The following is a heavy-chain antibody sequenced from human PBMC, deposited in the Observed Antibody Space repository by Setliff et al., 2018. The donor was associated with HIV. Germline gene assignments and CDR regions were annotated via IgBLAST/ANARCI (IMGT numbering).Heavy chain of an antibody. CDR2: ISGSGGSP. D-gene: IGHD3-22*01. Sequence: GGSLRLSCSASGLTFSSYAMSWVRQAPGKGLEWVSSISGSGGSPYYADSVKGRFTISRDNSKNTLYLQMNSLRAEDTAVYYCAKDLVYYDSSGDLDYWGQGTLVTVS. V-gene: IGHV3-23*01. CDR3: AKDLVYYDSSGDLDY. CDR1: GLTFSSYA. J-gene: IGHJ4*02.